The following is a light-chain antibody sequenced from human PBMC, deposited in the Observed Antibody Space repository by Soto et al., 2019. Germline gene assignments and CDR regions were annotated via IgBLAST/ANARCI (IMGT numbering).Light chain of an antibody. J-gene: IGKJ1*01. Sequence: DIQMTKSPSSLSASVGERVTITCRSSQSISSYLYWYQQKPGKAPKVLIYAASSLQSGIPSRFSGSGSGTDFTLTISSRQPEDVATYYFQPRYSMPSTLGQGTKVDIK. CDR2: AAS. V-gene: IGKV1-39*01. CDR3: QPRYSMPST. CDR1: QSISSY.